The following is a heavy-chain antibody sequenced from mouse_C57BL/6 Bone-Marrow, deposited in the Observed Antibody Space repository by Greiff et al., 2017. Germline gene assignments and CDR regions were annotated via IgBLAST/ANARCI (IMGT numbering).Heavy chain of an antibody. J-gene: IGHJ2*01. Sequence: EVKLMESGGDLVKPGGSLKLSCAASGFTFSSYGMSWVRQTPDKRLEWVATISSGGSYTYYPDSVKGRFTISRDNAKNTLYLQVSSLKSEDTAMYYCARHGVYWYFDYWGQGTTLTVSS. CDR2: ISSGGSYT. D-gene: IGHD2-1*01. V-gene: IGHV5-6*01. CDR3: ARHGVYWYFDY. CDR1: GFTFSSYG.